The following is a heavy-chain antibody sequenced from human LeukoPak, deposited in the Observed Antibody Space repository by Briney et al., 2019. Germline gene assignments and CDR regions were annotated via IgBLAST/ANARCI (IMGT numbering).Heavy chain of an antibody. V-gene: IGHV1-69*01. D-gene: IGHD6-13*01. CDR3: ARGMLFGSWSHFDY. CDR1: GGTFSSYA. Sequence: SVKVSCKASGGTFSSYAISWVRQAPGQGLEWMGGIIPIFGTANYAQKFQGSVTITADESTSTAYMELSSLRSEDTAVYYCARGMLFGSWSHFDYWGQGTLVTVSS. J-gene: IGHJ4*02. CDR2: IIPIFGTA.